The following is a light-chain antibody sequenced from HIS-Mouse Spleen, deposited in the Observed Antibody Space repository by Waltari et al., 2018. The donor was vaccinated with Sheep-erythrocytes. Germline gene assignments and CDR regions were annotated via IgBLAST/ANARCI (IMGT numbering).Light chain of an antibody. J-gene: IGKJ3*01. CDR3: QQSYSTPQFT. V-gene: IGKV1-39*01. Sequence: DIQITQSPSSLSASVGDRVTITCRASQSISSYLNWYQQKPGEAPKLLIYAASSLQSGVPSRFSGSGSGTDFTLTISSLQPEDFATYYCQQSYSTPQFTFGPGTKVDIK. CDR2: AAS. CDR1: QSISSY.